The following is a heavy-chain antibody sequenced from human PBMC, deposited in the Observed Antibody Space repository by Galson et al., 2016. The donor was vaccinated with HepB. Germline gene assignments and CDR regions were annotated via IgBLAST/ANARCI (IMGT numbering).Heavy chain of an antibody. V-gene: IGHV3-23*01. D-gene: IGHD6-13*01. CDR2: MSDSGGST. CDR1: GFTFSRYW. J-gene: IGHJ1*01. CDR3: AVRYSSIWYFQH. Sequence: SLRLSCAASGFTFSRYWMHWVRQAPGEGLVWVSAMSDSGGSTYYADSVKGRFTISRDNSKNTLYLQMNSLGAEDTAIYYCAVRYSSIWYFQHWGRGTLVSVSS.